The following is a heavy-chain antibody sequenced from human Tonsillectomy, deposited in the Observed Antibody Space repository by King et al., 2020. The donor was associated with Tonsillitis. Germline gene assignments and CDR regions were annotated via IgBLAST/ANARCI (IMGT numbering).Heavy chain of an antibody. CDR3: TTGMGVQYSGPPEVFDY. Sequence: EVQLVESGGDLVKPGGSLRVSCAASGFTFSHAWITWVRQAPGKGLEWVGRIRSKSDGETTDYNAPVKGRFFISRDDSKNTVYLQMNNLKTEDSGVYYCTTGMGVQYSGPPEVFDYWGQGTLVSVSS. CDR2: IRSKSDGETT. CDR1: GFTFSHAW. J-gene: IGHJ4*02. D-gene: IGHD3-10*01. V-gene: IGHV3-15*01.